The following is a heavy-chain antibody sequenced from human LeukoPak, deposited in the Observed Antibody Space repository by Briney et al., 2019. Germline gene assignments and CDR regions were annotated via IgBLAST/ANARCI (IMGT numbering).Heavy chain of an antibody. CDR2: IYYSGST. Sequence: PSETLSLTCTVSGGSISGYYWSWIRQPPGKGLEWIGYIYYSGSTNYNPSLKSRVTISVDTSKNQFSLKLSSVTAEDTAVYYCARGLPGSYRHYWGQGTLVTVSS. V-gene: IGHV4-59*12. D-gene: IGHD3-16*02. J-gene: IGHJ4*02. CDR3: ARGLPGSYRHY. CDR1: GGSISGYY.